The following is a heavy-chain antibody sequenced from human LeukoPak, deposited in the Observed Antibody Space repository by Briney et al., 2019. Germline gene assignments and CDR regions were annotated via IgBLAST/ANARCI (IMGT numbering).Heavy chain of an antibody. V-gene: IGHV3-66*01. Sequence: PGGSLRLSCAAPGFTVTSNYMSWVRQAPGQGLEWVSVLYSGGRTDYADSVKGRFTISRDNSKNTLYLQMNSLRAEDTAVYYCARAGSIRFDYWGQGTLVTVSS. CDR2: LYSGGRT. J-gene: IGHJ4*02. CDR1: GFTVTSNY. D-gene: IGHD1-26*01. CDR3: ARAGSIRFDY.